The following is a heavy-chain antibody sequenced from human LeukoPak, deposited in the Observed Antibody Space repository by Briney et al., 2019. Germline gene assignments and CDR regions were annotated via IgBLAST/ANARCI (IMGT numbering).Heavy chain of an antibody. CDR1: GFTVSSNY. CDR3: ARDLVEGGYSYGYFDY. J-gene: IGHJ4*02. V-gene: IGHV3-66*01. CDR2: IYSGGST. Sequence: GGSLRLSCAASGFTVSSNYMSWVRQAPGKGLEWVSVIYSGGSTYYADSVKGRFTISRDNSKNTLYLQMNSLRAEDTAVYYCARDLVEGGYSYGYFDYWAREPWSPSPQ. D-gene: IGHD5-18*01.